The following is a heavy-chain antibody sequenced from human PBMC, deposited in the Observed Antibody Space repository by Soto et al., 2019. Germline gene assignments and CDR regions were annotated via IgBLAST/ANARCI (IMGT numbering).Heavy chain of an antibody. CDR2: INAGNGNT. CDR1: GYTFTSYA. J-gene: IGHJ4*02. CDR3: ASVGIAFGYSSGWPSFDY. V-gene: IGHV1-3*01. Sequence: GASVKVSCKASGYTFTSYAMHWVRQAPGQRLEWTGWINAGNGNTKYSQKFQGRVTITRDTSASTAYMELSSLRSEDTAAYYCASVGIAFGYSSGWPSFDYWGQGTLVTVSS. D-gene: IGHD6-19*01.